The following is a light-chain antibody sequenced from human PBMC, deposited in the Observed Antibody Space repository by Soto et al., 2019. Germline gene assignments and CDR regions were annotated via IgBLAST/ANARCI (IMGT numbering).Light chain of an antibody. Sequence: QSALTQPASVSGSPGQSITISCIGTNSDVGAYDYVSWYQQYPDKAPKLINYEVTNRPSGVSHRFSASKSGNTASLTISGLQADDEADYFCSSYTGSSTLYVFGTGTKLTVL. CDR1: NSDVGAYDY. CDR2: EVT. V-gene: IGLV2-14*01. CDR3: SSYTGSSTLYV. J-gene: IGLJ1*01.